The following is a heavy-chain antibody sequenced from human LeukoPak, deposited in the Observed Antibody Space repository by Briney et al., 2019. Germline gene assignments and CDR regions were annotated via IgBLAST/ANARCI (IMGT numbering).Heavy chain of an antibody. J-gene: IGHJ6*03. V-gene: IGHV4-34*01. CDR1: GGSFSGYY. CDR3: ARGREYQMLLRRSGYYMDV. D-gene: IGHD2-2*01. CDR2: INHSGGA. Sequence: SETLSLTWAFYGGSFSGYYWSWIRQPPGKGLEWIGEINHSGGANYNPSLKSRATIALDPSKSQFSLKLRSVTAADTAVYYCARGREYQMLLRRSGYYMDVWGTGTAVTVSS.